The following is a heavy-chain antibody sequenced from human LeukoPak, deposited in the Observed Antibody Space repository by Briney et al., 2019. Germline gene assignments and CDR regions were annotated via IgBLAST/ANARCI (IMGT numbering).Heavy chain of an antibody. J-gene: IGHJ4*02. V-gene: IGHV3-48*03. CDR1: GFTFSSYE. Sequence: GGSLRLSCAASGFTFSSYEMNWVRQAPGKGLEWVSYISSSGSTIYYAGSVKGRFTISRDNAKNSLYLQMNSLRAEDTAVYYCARDWGANFLWFGDPMGYFDYWGQGTLVTVSS. CDR3: ARDWGANFLWFGDPMGYFDY. CDR2: ISSSGSTI. D-gene: IGHD3-10*01.